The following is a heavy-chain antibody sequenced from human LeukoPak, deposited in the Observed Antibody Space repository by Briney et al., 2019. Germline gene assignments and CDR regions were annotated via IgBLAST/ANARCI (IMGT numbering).Heavy chain of an antibody. CDR1: GYSISSGYY. J-gene: IGHJ5*02. CDR2: IYHSGST. CDR3: ARGGVSNWFDP. D-gene: IGHD3-16*01. V-gene: IGHV4-38-2*02. Sequence: SETLSLTCTVSGYSISSGYYWGWIRQPPGKGLEWIGSIYHSGSTNYNPSLKTRVTISVDKSKNQFSLKLSSVTAADTAVYYCARGGVSNWFDPWGQGTLVTVSS.